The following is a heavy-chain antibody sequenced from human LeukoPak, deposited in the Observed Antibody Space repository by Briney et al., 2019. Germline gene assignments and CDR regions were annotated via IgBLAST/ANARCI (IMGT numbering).Heavy chain of an antibody. V-gene: IGHV3-7*05. CDR3: ASQYSSRTYDY. D-gene: IGHD6-13*01. CDR1: GFTFSSYW. Sequence: PGGSLRLSCAASGFTFSSYWMSWVRQAPGKGLEWVANIKQDGSGKYYVDSVKGRFTISRDNAKNSLYLQMNSLRAEDTAVYYCASQYSSRTYDYWGQGTLVTVSS. J-gene: IGHJ4*02. CDR2: IKQDGSGK.